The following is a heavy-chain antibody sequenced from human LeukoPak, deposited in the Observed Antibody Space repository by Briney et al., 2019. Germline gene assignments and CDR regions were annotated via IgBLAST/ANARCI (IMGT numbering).Heavy chain of an antibody. Sequence: EASVKVSCKASGYTFTSYYMHWVRQAPGQGLEWMGIINPSGGSTGYAQKLQGRVTMTTDTSTSTAYMELRSLRSDDTAVYYCARDVAAAGFVLAYYYGMDVWGQGTTVTVSS. CDR2: INPSGGST. CDR3: ARDVAAAGFVLAYYYGMDV. CDR1: GYTFTSYY. V-gene: IGHV1-46*01. D-gene: IGHD6-13*01. J-gene: IGHJ6*02.